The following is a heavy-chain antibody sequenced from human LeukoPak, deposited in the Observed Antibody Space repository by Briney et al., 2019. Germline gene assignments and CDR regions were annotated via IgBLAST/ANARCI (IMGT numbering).Heavy chain of an antibody. J-gene: IGHJ4*02. CDR3: ARDGLYSGSYPSPGY. CDR1: GYTFTSYG. Sequence: GASVKVFCKASGYTFTSYGISWVRQAPGQGLEWMGWISAYNGNTNYAQKLQGRVTMATDTSTSTAYMELRSLRSDDTAVYYCARDGLYSGSYPSPGYWGQGTLVTVSS. CDR2: ISAYNGNT. V-gene: IGHV1-18*01. D-gene: IGHD1-26*01.